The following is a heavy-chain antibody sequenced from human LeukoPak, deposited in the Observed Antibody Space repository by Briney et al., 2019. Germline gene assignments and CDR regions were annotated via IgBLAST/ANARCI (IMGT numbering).Heavy chain of an antibody. Sequence: GGSLRLSCAASGFSFSDYSLDWVRQAPGKGLEWVGRIRRKRNGYTTEYAASVKGRFTISRDDLKTSLYLHMSSMKTEDTAVYHCSRDGTEGDNSAFDMWGQGTMVTVSS. V-gene: IGHV3-72*01. J-gene: IGHJ3*02. D-gene: IGHD3-22*01. CDR2: IRRKRNGYTT. CDR3: SRDGTEGDNSAFDM. CDR1: GFSFSDYS.